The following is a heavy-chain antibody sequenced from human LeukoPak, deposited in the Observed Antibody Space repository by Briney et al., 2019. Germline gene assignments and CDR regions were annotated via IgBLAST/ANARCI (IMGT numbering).Heavy chain of an antibody. D-gene: IGHD3-16*02. J-gene: IGHJ4*02. CDR1: GYTFTSYG. Sequence: ASVKVSCKASGYTFTSYGISWVRQAPGQGLEWMGWISAYNGNTNYAQMLQGRVTMTTDTSTSTAYMELRSLRSDDTAVYYCARDGAPYDYVWGSYRYPDYFDYWGQGTLVTVSS. CDR2: ISAYNGNT. V-gene: IGHV1-18*01. CDR3: ARDGAPYDYVWGSYRYPDYFDY.